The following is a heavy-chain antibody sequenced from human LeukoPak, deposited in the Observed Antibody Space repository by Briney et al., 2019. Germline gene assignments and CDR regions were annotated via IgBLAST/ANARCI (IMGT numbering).Heavy chain of an antibody. CDR2: IYYSGST. CDR1: GGSISSYY. D-gene: IGHD5-18*01. CDR3: ARMDTAMTSYYYGMDV. V-gene: IGHV4-59*01. Sequence: SETLSLTCTVSGGSISSYYWSWIRQPPGKGLEWIGYIYYSGSTNYNPSLKSRVTISVDTSKNQFSLKLSSVTAADTAVYYCARMDTAMTSYYYGMDVWGQGTRSPSP. J-gene: IGHJ6*02.